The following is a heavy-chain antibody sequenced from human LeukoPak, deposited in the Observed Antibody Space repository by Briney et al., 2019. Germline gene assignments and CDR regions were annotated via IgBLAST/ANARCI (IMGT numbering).Heavy chain of an antibody. D-gene: IGHD5-18*01. J-gene: IGHJ4*02. Sequence: ASVKVSCKASGYTFTGYYMHWVRQAPGQGLEWMGWINPNSGGTNYAQKFQGRVTMTRDTSISTAYMELSRLRSDDTAVYYCARRRPHSYGPYYFDYWGQGTLVTVSS. CDR2: INPNSGGT. CDR1: GYTFTGYY. V-gene: IGHV1-2*02. CDR3: ARRRPHSYGPYYFDY.